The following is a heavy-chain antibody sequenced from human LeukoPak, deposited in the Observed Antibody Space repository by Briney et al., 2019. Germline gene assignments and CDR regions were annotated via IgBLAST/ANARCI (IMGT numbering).Heavy chain of an antibody. J-gene: IGHJ5*02. CDR1: GGSISSYY. V-gene: IGHV4-59*01. CDR2: IYYSGST. Sequence: NTSETLSRTCTVSGGSISSYYWSWIRQPPGKGLEWIGYIYYSGSTNYNPSLKSRVTISVDTSKNQFSLKLSSVTAADTAVYYCARERATREFDPWGQGTLVTVSS. D-gene: IGHD5-12*01. CDR3: ARERATREFDP.